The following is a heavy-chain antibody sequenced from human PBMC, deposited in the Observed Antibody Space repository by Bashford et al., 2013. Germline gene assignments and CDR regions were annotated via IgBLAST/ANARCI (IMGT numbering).Heavy chain of an antibody. Sequence: HSGGSLRLSCATSGFTFTRYAMNWVRQAPGKGLEWVSYVSSSGSTIYYTDSVKGRFTVSRDNAKNSLSLQMNSLRAEDTAVYYCASLGYSDREFDYVGPGNPGHRL. J-gene: IGHJ4*02. CDR1: GFTFTRYA. V-gene: IGHV3-48*04. CDR2: VSSSGSTI. CDR3: ASLGYSDREFDY. D-gene: IGHD3-22*01.